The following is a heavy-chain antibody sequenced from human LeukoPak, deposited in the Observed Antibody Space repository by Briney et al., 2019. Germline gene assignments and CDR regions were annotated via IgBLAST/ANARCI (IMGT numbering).Heavy chain of an antibody. Sequence: GGSLRLSCAASGFTFDDYAMHWVRQAPGKGLEWVSGISWNSGSIGYADSVKGRFTISRDNAKNSLYLQMNSLRAEDMALYYCAKDHCSSTSCSFDYWGQGTLVTVSS. CDR3: AKDHCSSTSCSFDY. J-gene: IGHJ4*02. D-gene: IGHD2-2*01. CDR1: GFTFDDYA. CDR2: ISWNSGSI. V-gene: IGHV3-9*03.